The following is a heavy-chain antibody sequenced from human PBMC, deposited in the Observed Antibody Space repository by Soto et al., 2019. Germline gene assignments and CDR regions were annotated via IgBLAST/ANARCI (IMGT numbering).Heavy chain of an antibody. J-gene: IGHJ4*02. CDR2: IGASGDIT. CDR3: AKDDFTDRGNDYFDY. D-gene: IGHD2-15*01. CDR1: GFSFTNFA. V-gene: IGHV3-23*01. Sequence: EVQLLVSGGGLVQPGGSLRLSCAASGFSFTNFAMSWVRQDPGKGLEWVAGIGASGDITWYADSVKGRLSISRDNSKNTLYLQLNSLRFEDTAVYYCAKDDFTDRGNDYFDYWGPGTLVTVSS.